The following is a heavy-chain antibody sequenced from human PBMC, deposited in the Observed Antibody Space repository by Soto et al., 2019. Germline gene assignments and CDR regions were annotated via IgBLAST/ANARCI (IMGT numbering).Heavy chain of an antibody. D-gene: IGHD5-12*01. Sequence: GGSLRLSCAASGFTFSSYAMSWVRQAPGKGLEWVSAISGSGGSTYYADSVKGRFTISRDNSKNTLYLQMNSLRAEDTAVYYCAKDRRGYSGYDSPAGYWGQGTLVTVSS. CDR1: GFTFSSYA. J-gene: IGHJ4*02. CDR3: AKDRRGYSGYDSPAGY. V-gene: IGHV3-23*01. CDR2: ISGSGGST.